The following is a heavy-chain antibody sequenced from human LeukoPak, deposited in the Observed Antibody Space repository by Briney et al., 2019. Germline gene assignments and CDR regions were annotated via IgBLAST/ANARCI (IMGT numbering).Heavy chain of an antibody. CDR3: PLGYCSGGSCYHTGAFDS. Sequence: SETLSLTCAVYGGSFSGYYWSWIRQPPGKGLEWIGEINHSGSTNYNPSLKSRVTISVDTSKNQFSLKLSSVTAADTAVYYCPLGYCSGGSCYHTGAFDSWGQGTLVTVSS. D-gene: IGHD2-15*01. CDR1: GGSFSGYY. J-gene: IGHJ4*02. V-gene: IGHV4-34*01. CDR2: INHSGST.